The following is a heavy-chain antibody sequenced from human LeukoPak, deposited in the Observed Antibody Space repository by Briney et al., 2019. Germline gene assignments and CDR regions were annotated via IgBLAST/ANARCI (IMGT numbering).Heavy chain of an antibody. CDR3: AGDIAVAKDAFDI. J-gene: IGHJ3*02. CDR2: INTNTGNQ. CDR1: GYTFTSYA. V-gene: IGHV7-4-1*02. D-gene: IGHD6-19*01. Sequence: ASVKVSCKASGYTFTSYALNWVRQAPGQGLEWMGWINTNTGNQTYAQGFTGRFVFSLDTSVSTAYLQISSLKAEDTAVYYCAGDIAVAKDAFDIWGKGTMVTVSS.